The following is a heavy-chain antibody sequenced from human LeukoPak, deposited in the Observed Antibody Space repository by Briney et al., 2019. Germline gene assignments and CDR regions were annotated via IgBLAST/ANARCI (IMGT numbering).Heavy chain of an antibody. CDR2: IYYSGST. CDR1: GGSISSGGYY. CDR3: ARGRQPLGYYYYMDV. J-gene: IGHJ6*03. D-gene: IGHD5-18*01. V-gene: IGHV4-31*03. Sequence: SETLSLTCTVSGGSISSGGYYWSWIRQHPGKGLEWIGYIYYSGSTYYNPSLKSRVTISVDTSKNQFSLKLSSVTAADTAVYYCARGRQPLGYYYYMDVWGEGTTVTVSS.